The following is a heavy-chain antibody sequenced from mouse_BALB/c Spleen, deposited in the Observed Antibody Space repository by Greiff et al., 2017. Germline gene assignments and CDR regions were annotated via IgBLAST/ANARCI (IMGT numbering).Heavy chain of an antibody. CDR1: GYSFTGYN. J-gene: IGHJ4*01. CDR3: ARGYYGSSPYAMDY. V-gene: IGHV1-39*01. D-gene: IGHD1-1*01. Sequence: EVQRVESGPELEKPGASVKISCKASGYSFTGYNMNWVKQSNGKSLEWIGNIDPYYGGTSYNQKFKGKATLTVDKSSSTAYMQLKSLTSEDSAVYYCARGYYGSSPYAMDYWGQGTSVTVSS. CDR2: IDPYYGGT.